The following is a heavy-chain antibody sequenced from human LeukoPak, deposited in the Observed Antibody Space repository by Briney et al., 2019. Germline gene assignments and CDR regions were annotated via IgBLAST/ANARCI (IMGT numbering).Heavy chain of an antibody. V-gene: IGHV3-23*01. D-gene: IGHD4-17*01. CDR1: GFAFSFYA. J-gene: IGHJ4*02. CDR2: ISANSGTT. CDR3: AKSYGDYLGYFDS. Sequence: GGSLRLSCAASGFAFSFYAMSWLRQPPGKGLEWVSTISANSGTTSYAASVRGRFTISRDKSKNTLFLQMNSLRAEDTAVYYCAKSYGDYLGYFDSWGQGTLVTVSS.